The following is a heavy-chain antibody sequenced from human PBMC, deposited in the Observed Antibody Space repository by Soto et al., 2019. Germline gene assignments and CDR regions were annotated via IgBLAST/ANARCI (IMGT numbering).Heavy chain of an antibody. Sequence: SETLSLTCTVPGGSISSYYWSWIRQPPGKGLEWIGYIYYSGSTNYNPSLKSRVTISVDTSKNQFSLKLSSVTAADTAVYYCARDLTGSGTGSFDPWGQGTLVTVSS. CDR1: GGSISSYY. CDR2: IYYSGST. J-gene: IGHJ5*02. V-gene: IGHV4-59*01. D-gene: IGHD6-19*01. CDR3: ARDLTGSGTGSFDP.